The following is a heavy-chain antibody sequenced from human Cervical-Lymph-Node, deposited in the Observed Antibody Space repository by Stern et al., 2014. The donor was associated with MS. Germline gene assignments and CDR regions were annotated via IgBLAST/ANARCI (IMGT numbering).Heavy chain of an antibody. CDR3: ARQPDYSDFLDF. J-gene: IGHJ4*02. CDR1: GYNFIDYA. Sequence: QVQLVQSGAEVKKPGASMTISCKTSGYNFIDYAIHWVRQAPGQRLEWMGWINGGPGTTKYSQKFQGRVSFTRDKASSAAYMDLSSLSPDDTAVYYCARQPDYSDFLDFWGQGTLVTVSS. V-gene: IGHV1-3*01. CDR2: INGGPGTT. D-gene: IGHD4-11*01.